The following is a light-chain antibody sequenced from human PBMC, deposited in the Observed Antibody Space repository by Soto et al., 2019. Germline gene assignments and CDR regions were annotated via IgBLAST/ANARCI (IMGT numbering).Light chain of an antibody. J-gene: IGLJ2*01. Sequence: QSALTQPASVSGSPGQSITISCSGGSSDIGRFNHVSWYQQHPSKAPKVMIYEVNNRPSGVSDRFSGSKSGNTASLTISGLQTEDEADYYCSSYTTTDTLIFGGGTKLTVL. CDR1: SSDIGRFNH. CDR3: SSYTTTDTLI. CDR2: EVN. V-gene: IGLV2-14*01.